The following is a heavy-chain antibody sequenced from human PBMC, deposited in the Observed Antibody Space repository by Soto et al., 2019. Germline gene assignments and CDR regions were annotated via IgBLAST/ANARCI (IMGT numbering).Heavy chain of an antibody. D-gene: IGHD3-16*01. J-gene: IGHJ5*02. Sequence: QVQLVESGGGVVQPGRSLRLSCAASGFSISRSAMHWVRQAPGKGLEWVAVIAYDGSNKWYADSAKGRFTISRDNSKNTLYLHMSSLRGEDTAVYYCARDLQAGAVYVNWFAPWGQGTLVTVSS. CDR2: IAYDGSNK. V-gene: IGHV3-30*04. CDR1: GFSISRSA. CDR3: ARDLQAGAVYVNWFAP.